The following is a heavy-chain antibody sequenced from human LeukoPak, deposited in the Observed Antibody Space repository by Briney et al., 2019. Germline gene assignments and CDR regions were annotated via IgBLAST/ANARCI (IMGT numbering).Heavy chain of an antibody. CDR2: ISGSGGST. V-gene: IGHV3-23*01. CDR1: GFTFSSYA. Sequence: GASLRLSCAASGFTFSSYAMSWVRQAPGKGLEWVSAISGSGGSTYYADSVKGRFTISRDNSKNTLYLQMNSLRAEDTAVYYCAKGPHEVVARYYYYYGMDVWGQGTTVTVSS. J-gene: IGHJ6*02. D-gene: IGHD2-2*01. CDR3: AKGPHEVVARYYYYYGMDV.